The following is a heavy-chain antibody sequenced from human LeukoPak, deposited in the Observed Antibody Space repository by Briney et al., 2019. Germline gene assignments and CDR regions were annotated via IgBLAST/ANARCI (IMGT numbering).Heavy chain of an antibody. V-gene: IGHV1-2*02. CDR2: INPNSGGT. CDR3: ARKRNSYDAFDI. Sequence: ASVKVSCKASGYTFTGYYIHWVRQAPGQGLEWMGWINPNSGGTNYAQKFQGRVTMTRDTSISTAYMELSRLRSDDTAVYYCARKRNSYDAFDIWGQGTMVTVSS. CDR1: GYTFTGYY. J-gene: IGHJ3*02. D-gene: IGHD2/OR15-2a*01.